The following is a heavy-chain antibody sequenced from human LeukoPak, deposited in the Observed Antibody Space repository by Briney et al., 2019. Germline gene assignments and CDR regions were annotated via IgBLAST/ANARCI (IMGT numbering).Heavy chain of an antibody. V-gene: IGHV3-30*02. D-gene: IGHD3-22*01. CDR1: GFPFSTYG. CDR3: GKDFSYYDSSGSGPDY. CDR2: IWYDGSNK. J-gene: IGHJ4*02. Sequence: GSLRLSCAASGFPFSTYGMHWVRQAPGRGLGWVAFIWYDGSNKYYADSVKGRFTISRDNSKNTLYLQMNSLRVEDTAVYYCGKDFSYYDSSGSGPDYWGQGTLVTVSS.